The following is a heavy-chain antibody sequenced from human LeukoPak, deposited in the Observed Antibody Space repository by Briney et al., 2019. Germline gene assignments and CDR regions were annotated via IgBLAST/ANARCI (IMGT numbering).Heavy chain of an antibody. V-gene: IGHV3-30*04. D-gene: IGHD3-10*01. CDR3: ALEVRYCMDV. CDR2: ISYDGSNK. CDR1: GFTFSSYA. Sequence: GGSLRLSCAASGFTFSSYAMHWVRQAPGKGLEWVAVISYDGSNKYYADSVKGRFTISRDNSKNTLYLQMNSLRAEDTAVYYCALEVRYCMDVWGKGTTVTVSS. J-gene: IGHJ6*03.